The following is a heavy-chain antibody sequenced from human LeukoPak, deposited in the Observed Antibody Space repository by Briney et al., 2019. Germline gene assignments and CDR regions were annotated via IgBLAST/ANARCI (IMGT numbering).Heavy chain of an antibody. D-gene: IGHD3-22*01. CDR1: GGTFSSYA. V-gene: IGHV1-69*04. Sequence: ASVKVSCKASGGTFSSYAISWVRQAPGQGLEWMGRIIPILGIANYAQKFQGRVTITADKSTSTAYMELSGLRSEDTAVYYCARGMFDNSGTYYYFYYALDVWGQGTTVTVSS. J-gene: IGHJ6*02. CDR2: IIPILGIA. CDR3: ARGMFDNSGTYYYFYYALDV.